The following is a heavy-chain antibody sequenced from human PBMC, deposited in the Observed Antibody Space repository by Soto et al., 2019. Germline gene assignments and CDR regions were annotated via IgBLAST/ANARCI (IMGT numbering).Heavy chain of an antibody. Sequence: GGSLRLSCAASGFTFSSYAMHWVRQAPGKGLEWVAVISYDGSNKYYADSVKGRFTISRDNSKNTLYLQMNSLRAEDTAVYYCARDQFGAMVTRLDYWGQGTLVTVSS. V-gene: IGHV3-30-3*01. J-gene: IGHJ4*02. D-gene: IGHD5-18*01. CDR1: GFTFSSYA. CDR3: ARDQFGAMVTRLDY. CDR2: ISYDGSNK.